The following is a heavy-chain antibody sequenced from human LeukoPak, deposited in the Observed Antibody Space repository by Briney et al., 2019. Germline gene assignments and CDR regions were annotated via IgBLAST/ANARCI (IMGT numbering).Heavy chain of an antibody. CDR2: IYTSGST. V-gene: IGHV4-61*02. Sequence: SQTLSLTCTVSGGSISSGSYYWSWIRQPAGKGLEWIGRIYTSGSTNSVDTSKNQFSLKLSSVTAADTAVYYCASEMATTGYYFDYWGQGTLVTVSS. CDR1: GGSISSGSYY. J-gene: IGHJ4*02. D-gene: IGHD5-24*01. CDR3: ASEMATTGYYFDY.